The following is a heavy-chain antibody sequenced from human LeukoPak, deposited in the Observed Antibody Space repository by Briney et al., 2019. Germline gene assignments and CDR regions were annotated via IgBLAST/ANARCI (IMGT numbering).Heavy chain of an antibody. V-gene: IGHV3-23*01. CDR2: ISGRDTNT. CDR3: AKRSDYGSNGNYFDS. J-gene: IGHJ4*02. Sequence: GGSLRLSCAASGFSFSSNSMNWVRQAPGKGLEWVSAISGRDTNTYYADSAKGRFTISRDNSKNTLYLQMNSLRAEDTAVYYCAKRSDYGSNGNYFDSWGQGTPVTVSS. CDR1: GFSFSSNS. D-gene: IGHD4-23*01.